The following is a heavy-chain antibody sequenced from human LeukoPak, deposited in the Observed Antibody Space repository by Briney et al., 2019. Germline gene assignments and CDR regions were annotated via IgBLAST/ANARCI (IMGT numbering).Heavy chain of an antibody. CDR3: ARGAGDLDH. Sequence: GGSLRLSCAASGFTFSAYAMHWVRQTPGKGLEWVAVILYDGANKYYADSVKGRFTISRDNSKNTLSLQMSSLRAEDTAVYYCARGAGDLDHWGQGTLVTVSS. CDR2: ILYDGANK. CDR1: GFTFSAYA. V-gene: IGHV3-33*01. J-gene: IGHJ4*02. D-gene: IGHD7-27*01.